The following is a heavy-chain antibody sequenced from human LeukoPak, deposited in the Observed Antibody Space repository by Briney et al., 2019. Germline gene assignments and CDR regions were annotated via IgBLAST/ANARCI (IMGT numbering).Heavy chain of an antibody. Sequence: ASVKVSCKASGYTFNTYGITWVRQAPGQGLEWMGWISGYNGKTKYAQNLQDRVTMTTDTSTTTAYMELRSLRSDDTAVYYCARAGAVVDNWFDSWGQGTLVTVPS. CDR1: GYTFNTYG. CDR2: ISGYNGKT. J-gene: IGHJ5*01. D-gene: IGHD2-15*01. CDR3: ARAGAVVDNWFDS. V-gene: IGHV1-18*01.